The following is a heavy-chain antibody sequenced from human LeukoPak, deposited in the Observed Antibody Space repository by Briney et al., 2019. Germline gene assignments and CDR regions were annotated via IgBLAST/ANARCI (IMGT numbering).Heavy chain of an antibody. V-gene: IGHV4-4*07. Sequence: SETLSLTCIVSGGSISSYYWSYIRQPVGKGLEWIGRISTNGVTNYNSSLKSRVTMSLDTSKNQFSLKLTSATAADAAVYYCAREESAKVGTMIYWGQGTLVTVSS. CDR2: ISTNGVT. D-gene: IGHD1-7*01. CDR1: GGSISSYY. CDR3: AREESAKVGTMIY. J-gene: IGHJ4*02.